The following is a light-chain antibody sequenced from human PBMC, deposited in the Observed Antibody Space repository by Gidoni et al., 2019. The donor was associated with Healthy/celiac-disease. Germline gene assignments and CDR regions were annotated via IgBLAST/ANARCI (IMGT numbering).Light chain of an antibody. CDR1: SSDVGGYNY. J-gene: IGLJ1*01. CDR3: SSYTSSSTLV. CDR2: EVS. Sequence: HSALTQPASVSGSPGQSITISYTGTSSDVGGYNYVSWYQQQPGKAPKLMIYEVSTRPSGVYNRCSGSKSGNTASLTISGLQAEDEADYYCSSYTSSSTLVFGTGTKVTVL. V-gene: IGLV2-14*01.